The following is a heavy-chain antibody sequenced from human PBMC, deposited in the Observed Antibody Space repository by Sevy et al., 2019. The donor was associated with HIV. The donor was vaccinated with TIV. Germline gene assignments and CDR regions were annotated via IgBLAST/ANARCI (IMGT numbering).Heavy chain of an antibody. CDR3: ARALITMVRGVIIFGFDY. J-gene: IGHJ4*02. CDR2: IYPGDSDT. D-gene: IGHD3-10*01. CDR1: GYSFTSYW. V-gene: IGHV5-51*01. Sequence: GESLKISCKGSGYSFTSYWIGWVRQMPGKGLEWMGIIYPGDSDTRYSPSFQGQVTISADKSIGTAYLQWSSLKASDTAMYYCARALITMVRGVIIFGFDYWGQGTLVTVSS.